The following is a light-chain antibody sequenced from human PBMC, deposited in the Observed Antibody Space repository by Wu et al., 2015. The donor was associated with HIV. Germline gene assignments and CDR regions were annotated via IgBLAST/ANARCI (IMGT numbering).Light chain of an antibody. CDR3: QQYNNWPRT. V-gene: IGKV3-15*01. CDR2: GAS. J-gene: IGKJ1*01. Sequence: EIVMTQSPATLSVSPGERATLSCRASQYIGSNLAWYQQKPGQAPRLLIYGASTRATGIPDRFSGSGSGTEFTLTISSLQSEDFAVYYCQQYNNWPRTFGQGTKVEIK. CDR1: QYIGSN.